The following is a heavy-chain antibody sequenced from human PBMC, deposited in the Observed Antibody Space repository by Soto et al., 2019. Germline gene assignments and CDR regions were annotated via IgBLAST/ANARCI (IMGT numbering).Heavy chain of an antibody. J-gene: IGHJ3*02. Sequence: EVQLVESGGGLVQPGRSLRLSCAASGFTFDDYAMHWVRQAPGKGLEWVSGIRWNSGSIGYADSVKGRITISRDNAKNSLDLQMNSLRAEDTALYYCAKDIAYGSYAFDIWGQGTMVTVSS. V-gene: IGHV3-9*01. CDR1: GFTFDDYA. CDR3: AKDIAYGSYAFDI. D-gene: IGHD2-21*01. CDR2: IRWNSGSI.